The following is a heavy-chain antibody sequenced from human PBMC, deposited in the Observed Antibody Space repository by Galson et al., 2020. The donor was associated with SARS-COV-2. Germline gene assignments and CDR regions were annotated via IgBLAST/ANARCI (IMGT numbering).Heavy chain of an antibody. Sequence: GESLKISCAASGFTFSSYSMNWVRQAPGKGLEWVSSISSSSSYIYYADSVKGRFTISRDNAKNSLYLQMNSLRAEDTAVYYCARDDDYDILTGYYRGTKYFDYWGQGTLVTVSS. CDR3: ARDDDYDILTGYYRGTKYFDY. CDR2: ISSSSSYI. CDR1: GFTFSSYS. J-gene: IGHJ4*02. V-gene: IGHV3-21*01. D-gene: IGHD3-9*01.